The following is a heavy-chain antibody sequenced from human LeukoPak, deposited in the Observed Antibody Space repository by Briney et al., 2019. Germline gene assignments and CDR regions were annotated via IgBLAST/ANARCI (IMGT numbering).Heavy chain of an antibody. J-gene: IGHJ4*02. D-gene: IGHD4-23*01. CDR1: GGSISSSNW. V-gene: IGHV4-4*02. CDR3: LYGGNSGDWVY. Sequence: PSETLSLTCAVSGGSISSSNWWSWVRQPPGKGLEWIGEIFHSGSTNYNPSLKSRLTMSVDRSNNQFSLRLSSVTAADSVVYYCLYGGNSGDWVYWGQGTLVTVSS. CDR2: IFHSGST.